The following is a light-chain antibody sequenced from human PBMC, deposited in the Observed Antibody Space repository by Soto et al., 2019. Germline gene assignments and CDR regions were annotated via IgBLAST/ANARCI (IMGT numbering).Light chain of an antibody. CDR2: EVS. V-gene: IGLV2-14*01. Sequence: QSALTQPASVSGSPGQSITISCTGTSSDVGAYNYVSWYQQHPGKAPKLMIYEVSNRPSGVSIRFSGSKSGNTASLIIYGLQAEDEAHYYCSSYTTSSTLAYVFGTGTKLTVL. CDR3: SSYTTSSTLAYV. J-gene: IGLJ1*01. CDR1: SSDVGAYNY.